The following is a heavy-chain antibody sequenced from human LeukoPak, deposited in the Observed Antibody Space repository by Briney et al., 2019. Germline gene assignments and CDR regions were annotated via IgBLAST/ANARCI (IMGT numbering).Heavy chain of an antibody. V-gene: IGHV3-23*01. J-gene: IGHJ4*02. CDR2: ISGSGGST. D-gene: IGHD3-16*02. CDR3: AKNTITFGGVIASFDY. Sequence: GGSLRLSCAASGFTFSSYAMSWVRQAPGKGLEWVSAISGSGGSTYYADSVKGRFTISRDNSKNTLYLQMNSLRAEDTAVYYCAKNTITFGGVIASFDYWGQGTLVTVSS. CDR1: GFTFSSYA.